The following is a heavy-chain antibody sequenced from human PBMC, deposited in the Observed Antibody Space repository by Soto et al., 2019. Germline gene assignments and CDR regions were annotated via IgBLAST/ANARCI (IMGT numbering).Heavy chain of an antibody. J-gene: IGHJ6*01. CDR2: IYPGDSDT. CDR3: AKEDGVGG. CDR1: GYSFTSYW. Sequence: GESLKISCKGSGYSFTSYWIGWVRQMPGKGLEWMGIIYPGDSDTRYSPSFQGHVTISADTSISPAYLHWSSLKASHTPLHYRAKEDGVGGWGQGTRVTVAS. V-gene: IGHV5-51*01.